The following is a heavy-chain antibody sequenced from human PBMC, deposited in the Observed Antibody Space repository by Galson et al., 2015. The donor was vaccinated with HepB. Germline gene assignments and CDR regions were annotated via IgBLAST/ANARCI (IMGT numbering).Heavy chain of an antibody. D-gene: IGHD6-19*01. J-gene: IGHJ4*02. CDR1: GYTFTSYA. CDR2: INAGNGNT. V-gene: IGHV1-3*01. Sequence: SVKVSCKASGYTFTSYAMHWVRQAPGQRLEWMGWINAGNGNTKYSQKFQGRVTITRDTSASTAYMELSSLRSEDTAVYYCARPGIAVAGHFDYWGQGTLVTVSS. CDR3: ARPGIAVAGHFDY.